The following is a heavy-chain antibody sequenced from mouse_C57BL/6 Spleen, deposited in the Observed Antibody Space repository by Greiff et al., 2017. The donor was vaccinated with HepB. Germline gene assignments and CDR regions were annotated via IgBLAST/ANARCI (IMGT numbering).Heavy chain of an antibody. Sequence: EVLLQQSVAEFVRPGASLKLSCAASGFNIKNTYMQWVKQRPEQGLEWIGRIDPANGNTKYAPKFQGKATITADTSSNTAYLQLSSLTSEDTAIYYCTRDGYYAMDYWGQGTSVTVSS. J-gene: IGHJ4*01. V-gene: IGHV14-3*01. CDR2: IDPANGNT. CDR1: GFNIKNTY. D-gene: IGHD2-3*01. CDR3: TRDGYYAMDY.